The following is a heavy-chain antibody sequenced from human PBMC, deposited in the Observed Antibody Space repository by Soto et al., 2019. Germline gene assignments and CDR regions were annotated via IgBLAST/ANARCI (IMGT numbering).Heavy chain of an antibody. CDR1: GGTFSSYA. CDR2: IIPIFGTA. V-gene: IGHV1-69*13. J-gene: IGHJ4*02. D-gene: IGHD3-22*01. Sequence: SVKVSCKASGGTFSSYAISWVRQAPGQGLEWMGGIIPIFGTANYAQKFQGRVTITADESTSTAYMELSSLRSEDTAVYYCARDSSEYDSSGYYYPLDYWGQGTLVTVSS. CDR3: ARDSSEYDSSGYYYPLDY.